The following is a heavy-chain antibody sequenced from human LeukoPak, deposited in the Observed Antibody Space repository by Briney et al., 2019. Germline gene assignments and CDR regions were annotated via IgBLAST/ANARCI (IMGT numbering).Heavy chain of an antibody. V-gene: IGHV4-39*01. J-gene: IGHJ6*03. D-gene: IGHD5-24*01. CDR2: VYFSGSF. Sequence: SETLSLTCTVSGGSIRITSYYWGWLRQPPGKGLEWIGSVYFSGSFFYNTSLKSRVSISVDTSKNQFSLKLSSVTATDTSVYYCARAPVEMATIWYYYYMDVWGKGTTVTVSS. CDR1: GGSIRITSYY. CDR3: ARAPVEMATIWYYYYMDV.